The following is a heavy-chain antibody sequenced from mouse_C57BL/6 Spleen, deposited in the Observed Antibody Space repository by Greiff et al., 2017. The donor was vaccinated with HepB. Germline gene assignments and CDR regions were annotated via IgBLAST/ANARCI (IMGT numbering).Heavy chain of an antibody. J-gene: IGHJ2*01. D-gene: IGHD4-1*01. Sequence: VQLVESGAELARPGASVKLSCKASGYTFTSYGISWVKQRTGQGLEWIGEIYPRSGNTYYNEKFKGKATLTADKSSSTAYMELRSLTSEDSAVYFCARRRELGSFDYWGQGTTLTVSS. CDR3: ARRRELGSFDY. V-gene: IGHV1-81*01. CDR2: IYPRSGNT. CDR1: GYTFTSYG.